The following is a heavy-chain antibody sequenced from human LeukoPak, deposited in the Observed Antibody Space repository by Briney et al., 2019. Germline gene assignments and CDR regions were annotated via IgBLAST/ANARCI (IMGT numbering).Heavy chain of an antibody. CDR3: ARGLDSGWYVD. J-gene: IGHJ4*02. CDR2: IYYSGST. Sequence: SETLSLTCTVSGGSISSYYWSWIRQPPGKGLEWIGYIYYSGSTNYNPSLKSRVTISVDTSKNQFSLKLSSVTAADTVVYYCARGLDSGWYVDWGQGTLVTVSS. CDR1: GGSISSYY. D-gene: IGHD6-13*01. V-gene: IGHV4-59*12.